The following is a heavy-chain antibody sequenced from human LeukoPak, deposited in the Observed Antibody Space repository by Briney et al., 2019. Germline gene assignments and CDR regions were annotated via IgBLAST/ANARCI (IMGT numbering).Heavy chain of an antibody. J-gene: IGHJ4*02. CDR3: AREGEQLWSQNPYFDY. CDR2: INSDGSST. Sequence: GGSLRLSCAASGFTFSSYWMHWVRQVPGKGLVWVSRINSDGSSTLYADSVKGRFTISRDNAKNTLYLQMNSLRAEDTAVYYCAREGEQLWSQNPYFDYWDQGTLVTVSS. D-gene: IGHD5-18*01. V-gene: IGHV3-74*01. CDR1: GFTFSSYW.